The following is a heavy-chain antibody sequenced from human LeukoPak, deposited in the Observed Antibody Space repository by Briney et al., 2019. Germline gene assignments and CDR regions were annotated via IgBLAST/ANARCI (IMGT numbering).Heavy chain of an antibody. CDR2: INPNSGNT. D-gene: IGHD1-26*01. J-gene: IGHJ4*02. V-gene: IGHV1-8*01. CDR3: ARAPDYSGSSLDY. Sequence: GASVKVSCKASGYTFTSYDINWVRQATGQGLEWMGWINPNSGNTGYAQEFQGRVTMTRNTSISTAYMELSSLRSEDTAVYYCARAPDYSGSSLDYWGQGTLVTVSS. CDR1: GYTFTSYD.